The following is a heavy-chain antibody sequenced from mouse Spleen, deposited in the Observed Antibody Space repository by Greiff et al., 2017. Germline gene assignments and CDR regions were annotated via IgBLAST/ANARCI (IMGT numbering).Heavy chain of an antibody. CDR2: IYPGNSDT. J-gene: IGHJ2*01. CDR3: TRWRAYYGNYNFDY. D-gene: IGHD2-10*01. V-gene: IGHV1-5*01. CDR1: GYTFTSYW. Sequence: VQLQQSGTVLARPGASVKMSCKTSGYTFTSYWMHWVKQRPGQGLEWIGAIYPGNSDTSYNQKFKGKAKLTAVTSASTAYMELSSLTNEDSAVYYCTRWRAYYGNYNFDYWGQGTTLTVSS.